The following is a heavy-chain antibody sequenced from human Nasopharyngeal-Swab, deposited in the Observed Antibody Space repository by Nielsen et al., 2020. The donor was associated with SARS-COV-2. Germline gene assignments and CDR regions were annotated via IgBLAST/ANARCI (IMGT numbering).Heavy chain of an antibody. D-gene: IGHD3-16*01. CDR1: GYTFTSYY. V-gene: IGHV1-46*01. J-gene: IGHJ6*02. CDR2: INPSGGST. Sequence: ASVKVSCKASGYTFTSYYMHCVRHAPGQGLEWMGIINPSGGSTSYAQKFQGRVTMTRDTSTSTVYMELSSLRSEDTAVYYCAVAGGGILGTYYYDGMDVWGQGTTVTVSS. CDR3: AVAGGGILGTYYYDGMDV.